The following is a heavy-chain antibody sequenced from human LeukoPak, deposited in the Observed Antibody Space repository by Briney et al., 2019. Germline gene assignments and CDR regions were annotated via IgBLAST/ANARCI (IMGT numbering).Heavy chain of an antibody. Sequence: SETLSLTCTVSGGSISSYYWSWIRQPAGKGLEWIGRIYTSGSTNYNPSLKSRVTISVDKSKNQFSLKLSSVTAADTAVYYCARDYYGSGSLYYFDYWGQGTLVAVSS. CDR1: GGSISSYY. J-gene: IGHJ4*02. D-gene: IGHD3-10*01. V-gene: IGHV4-4*07. CDR2: IYTSGST. CDR3: ARDYYGSGSLYYFDY.